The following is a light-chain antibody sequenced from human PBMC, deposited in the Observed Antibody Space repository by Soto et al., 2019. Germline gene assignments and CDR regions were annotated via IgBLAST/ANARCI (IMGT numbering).Light chain of an antibody. Sequence: ELVLTQSPATLSLSPGERGTLSCGASQSVSSSYVAWYQHKPGQAPRLLIHDTSSRATGIPARFSGSESGTNFTLTIRSIEPEDVAMYYCQQRSNSPHTFGQGTRLEIK. CDR2: DTS. CDR1: QSVSSSY. J-gene: IGKJ5*01. CDR3: QQRSNSPHT. V-gene: IGKV3D-20*02.